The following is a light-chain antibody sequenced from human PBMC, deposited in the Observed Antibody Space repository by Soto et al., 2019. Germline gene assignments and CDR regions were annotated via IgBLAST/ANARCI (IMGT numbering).Light chain of an antibody. J-gene: IGKJ5*01. CDR1: QSIDSW. CDR3: QQYNNWPAIT. Sequence: DIQMTQSPSTLSASVGDRVTVTCRASQSIDSWLAWYQQKPGKAPKLLIYKTSNLESGVPSRFSGSGSGTEFTLTISSLQSEDCAVYHCQQYNNWPAITFGQGTRLEIK. V-gene: IGKV1-5*03. CDR2: KTS.